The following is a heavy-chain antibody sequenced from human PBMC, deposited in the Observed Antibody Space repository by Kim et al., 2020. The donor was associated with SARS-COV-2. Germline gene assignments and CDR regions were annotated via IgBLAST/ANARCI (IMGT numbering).Heavy chain of an antibody. J-gene: IGHJ6*02. V-gene: IGHV3-23*01. Sequence: GGSLRLSCAASGFTFSSYAMSWVRQAPGKGLEWVSAISGSGGSTYYADSVKGRFTISRDNSKNTLYLQMNSLRAEDTAVYYCAKDAAYCGGDCYSDYYGMDVWGQGTTVTVSS. D-gene: IGHD2-21*02. CDR1: GFTFSSYA. CDR3: AKDAAYCGGDCYSDYYGMDV. CDR2: ISGSGGST.